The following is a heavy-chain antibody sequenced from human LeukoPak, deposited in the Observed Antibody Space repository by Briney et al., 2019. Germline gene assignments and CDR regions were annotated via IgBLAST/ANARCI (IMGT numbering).Heavy chain of an antibody. D-gene: IGHD5-12*01. CDR2: IKRDGSEK. J-gene: IGHJ4*02. V-gene: IGHV3-7*01. Sequence: SGGSLRLSCAASGFTFSNYWMSRVRQAPKKGLEWVANIKRDGSEKYYVDSVKGRFTISRDNAKNSLYLQINSLRPEDTAVYYCARPAIPGYSKSSFDFWGQGTLVSVSS. CDR1: GFTFSNYW. CDR3: ARPAIPGYSKSSFDF.